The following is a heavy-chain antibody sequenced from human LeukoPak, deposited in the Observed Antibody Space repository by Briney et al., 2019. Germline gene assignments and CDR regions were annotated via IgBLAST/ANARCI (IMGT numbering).Heavy chain of an antibody. Sequence: PGGSLRLSCAVSGFNVSSNFMSWVRQAPGKGPEWVSVIYTSGITYYADSVRGRFTISRDNSKNTLYLQMDSLTAEDTAVYYCAREDAGGTYSFDYWGQGTLATVSS. CDR3: AREDAGGTYSFDY. V-gene: IGHV3-66*01. J-gene: IGHJ4*02. D-gene: IGHD1-26*01. CDR2: IYTSGIT. CDR1: GFNVSSNF.